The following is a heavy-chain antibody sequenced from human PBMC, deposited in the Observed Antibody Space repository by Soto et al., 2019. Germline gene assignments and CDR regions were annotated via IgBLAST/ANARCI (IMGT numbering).Heavy chain of an antibody. CDR1: GGSISSGGYY. CDR3: ARTQYYYDSSGYSGPAFDI. CDR2: IYYSGST. Sequence: PSETLSLTCTVSGGSISSGGYYWSWIRQHPGKGLEWIGYIYYSGSTYYNPSLKSRVTISVDTSKNQFSLKLSSVTAADTAVYYCARTQYYYDSSGYSGPAFDIWGQGTMVTVSS. J-gene: IGHJ3*02. D-gene: IGHD3-22*01. V-gene: IGHV4-31*03.